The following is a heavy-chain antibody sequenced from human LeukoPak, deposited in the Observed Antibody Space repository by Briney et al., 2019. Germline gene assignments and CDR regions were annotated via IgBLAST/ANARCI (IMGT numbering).Heavy chain of an antibody. V-gene: IGHV3-23*01. CDR1: GFTFSSYA. CDR3: AKVSLYYFDY. Sequence: GGSLRLSCAASGFTFSSYAMSWVRQAPGKGLEWVSTVSGGGGTTYYADSVKGRFTISRDNSKNTLYLQMNSLRAEDTAVYYCAKVSLYYFDYWGQGTLVTVSS. J-gene: IGHJ4*02. CDR2: VSGGGGTT.